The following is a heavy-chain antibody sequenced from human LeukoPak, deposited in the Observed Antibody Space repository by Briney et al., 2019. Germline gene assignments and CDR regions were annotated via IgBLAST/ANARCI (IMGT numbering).Heavy chain of an antibody. D-gene: IGHD5/OR15-5a*01. J-gene: IGHJ4*02. CDR3: ANSLPTVSTRNYFDY. Sequence: SETLSLTCSVSDDSISRRGYYWSWIRQRPGTGLVWMGYIYYNGRSGNTYYNLALKSRVTMSIDTGEKHFSLRLTSVTAADTAVYYCANSLPTVSTRNYFDYWGQGTLVIVSS. CDR1: DDSISRRGYY. CDR2: IYYNGRSGNT. V-gene: IGHV4-31*03.